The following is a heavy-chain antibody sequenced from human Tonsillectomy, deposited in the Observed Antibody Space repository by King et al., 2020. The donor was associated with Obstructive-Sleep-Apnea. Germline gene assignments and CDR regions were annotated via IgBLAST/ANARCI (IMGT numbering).Heavy chain of an antibody. CDR3: ATRDPKGHVD. V-gene: IGHV3-21*01. Sequence: VQLVESGGGLVKPGGSLRLSCEASGLIFSSNTMNWVRQAPGKGLDWVSSISGSSVYIKYADSVKGRFTISRDNAKNSLYLQMNSLRADDTAVYYCATRDPKGHVDWGRGTLVSVSS. CDR2: ISGSSVYI. CDR1: GLIFSSNT. J-gene: IGHJ4*02.